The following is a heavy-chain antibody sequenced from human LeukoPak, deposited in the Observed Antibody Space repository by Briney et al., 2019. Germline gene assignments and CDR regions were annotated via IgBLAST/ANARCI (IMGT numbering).Heavy chain of an antibody. CDR1: GFTFSSYW. Sequence: GGSLRLSCAASGFTFSSYWMSWVRQAPGKGLEWVANIKQDGSEKYYVDSVKGRFTISRDNAKNSLYLQMNSLRAEDTAVYYCARDRGDIVVVVAATSAAFDIWGQGTMVTVSS. J-gene: IGHJ3*02. CDR3: ARDRGDIVVVVAATSAAFDI. V-gene: IGHV3-7*01. CDR2: IKQDGSEK. D-gene: IGHD2-15*01.